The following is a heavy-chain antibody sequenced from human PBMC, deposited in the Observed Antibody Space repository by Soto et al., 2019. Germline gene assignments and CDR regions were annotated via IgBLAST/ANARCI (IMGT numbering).Heavy chain of an antibody. CDR1: GYSFTTYW. CDR3: ARPKTSGRLTPFDC. J-gene: IGHJ4*02. Sequence: PGESLKISCKASGYSFTTYWIGWVRQMPEKGLEWMGVIYPGDSTTRYSPSFQGQVTISADKSISTAYLQWSSLKASDTAMYYCARPKTSGRLTPFDCWGQGTLVTVSS. D-gene: IGHD6-19*01. CDR2: IYPGDSTT. V-gene: IGHV5-51*01.